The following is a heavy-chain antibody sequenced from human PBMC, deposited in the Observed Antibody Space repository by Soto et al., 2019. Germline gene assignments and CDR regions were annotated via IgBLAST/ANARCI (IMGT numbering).Heavy chain of an antibody. Sequence: WRLLRVCCGVAGFPSGGFWGILVSTAQGKGLEWVANIKQDGSEKYYVDSVKGRFTISRDNAKNSLYLQMNSLRAEDTAVYYCARDDMRDWAQRDAFDIWGQGTMVTVSS. CDR1: GFPSGGFW. CDR2: IKQDGSEK. J-gene: IGHJ3*02. V-gene: IGHV3-7*01. CDR3: ARDDMRDWAQRDAFDI. D-gene: IGHD3-9*01.